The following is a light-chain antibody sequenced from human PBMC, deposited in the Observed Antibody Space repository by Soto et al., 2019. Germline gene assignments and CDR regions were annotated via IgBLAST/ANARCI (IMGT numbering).Light chain of an antibody. CDR2: TVS. V-gene: IGKV2-40*01. CDR1: QSLLDRDDGNTY. Sequence: DIVMTQTPLSLPVSPGEPASISCRSSQSLLDRDDGNTYLDWYLQKPGQSPQLLIYTVSYRASGGTDRFSGSGSGTDCTLKISRVEAEDVGVYYCMQRIEFPYTFGQGTKLESN. CDR3: MQRIEFPYT. J-gene: IGKJ2*01.